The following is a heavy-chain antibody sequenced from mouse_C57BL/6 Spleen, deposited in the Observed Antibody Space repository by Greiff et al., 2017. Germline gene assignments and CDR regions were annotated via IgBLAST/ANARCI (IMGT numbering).Heavy chain of an antibody. CDR1: GYTSTSYW. Sequence: QVQLQQSGAELAKPGASVKLSCKASGYTSTSYWMTWVKQRPGQGLEWIGYINPSSGYTKYNQNFQDKATLTADKSSNQAYMQLNSLTYEDSEVYYSARRPFGYWGQGTTLTVAS. CDR3: ARRPFGY. CDR2: INPSSGYT. J-gene: IGHJ2*01. V-gene: IGHV1-7*01.